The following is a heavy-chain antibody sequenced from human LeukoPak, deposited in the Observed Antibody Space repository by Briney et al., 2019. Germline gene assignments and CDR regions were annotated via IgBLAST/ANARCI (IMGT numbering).Heavy chain of an antibody. CDR2: IKEDGSEK. CDR3: ARDVGSSWYRSTDY. Sequence: GGSLRLSCAASAFTFSSYSMNWVRQAPGKGLEWVANIKEDGSEKYYVDSVKGRFTISRDNAKNSMFLQMNGLRDEDTAVYYCARDVGSSWYRSTDYWGQGTLVAVSS. D-gene: IGHD6-13*01. CDR1: AFTFSSYS. J-gene: IGHJ4*02. V-gene: IGHV3-7*01.